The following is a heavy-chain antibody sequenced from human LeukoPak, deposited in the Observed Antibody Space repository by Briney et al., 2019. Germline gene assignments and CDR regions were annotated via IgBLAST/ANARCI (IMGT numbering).Heavy chain of an antibody. CDR3: AREVTVTTYNWFDP. Sequence: ASVKVSCKASGYTFTDYFMNWMRQAPGQRLEWMGWINAGNGNTKYSQKLQGRVTITRDTSASTAYMQLSSLRSEDTAVYYCAREVTVTTYNWFDPWGQGTLVTVSS. CDR2: INAGNGNT. V-gene: IGHV1/OR15-3*02. J-gene: IGHJ5*02. D-gene: IGHD4-17*01. CDR1: GYTFTDYF.